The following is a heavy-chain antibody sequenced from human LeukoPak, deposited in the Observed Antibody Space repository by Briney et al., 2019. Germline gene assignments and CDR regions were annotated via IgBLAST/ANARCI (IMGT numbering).Heavy chain of an antibody. D-gene: IGHD3-3*01. V-gene: IGHV4-59*01. CDR2: IYYSGST. J-gene: IGHJ3*02. Sequence: PSETLSLTCTVSGGSISSYYWSWIRQPPGKGLEWIGYIYYSGSTNYSPSLKSRVTISVDTSKNQFSLKLSSVTAADTAVYYCARYGYYDFWSGTFDAFDIWGQGTMVTVSS. CDR3: ARYGYYDFWSGTFDAFDI. CDR1: GGSISSYY.